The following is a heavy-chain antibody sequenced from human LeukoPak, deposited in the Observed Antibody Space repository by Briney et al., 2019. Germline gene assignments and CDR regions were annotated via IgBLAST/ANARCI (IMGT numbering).Heavy chain of an antibody. CDR3: AREKQTGWSDY. D-gene: IGHD1-1*01. J-gene: IGHJ4*02. Sequence: SETLSLTCTVSGGSISSGGYYWSWIRQHPGKGLEWIGYIYYSGSTYYNPSLKSRVTISVDTSKNQFSLKLSSVTGADTAVYYCAREKQTGWSDYWGQGTLVTVSS. CDR1: GGSISSGGYY. CDR2: IYYSGST. V-gene: IGHV4-31*03.